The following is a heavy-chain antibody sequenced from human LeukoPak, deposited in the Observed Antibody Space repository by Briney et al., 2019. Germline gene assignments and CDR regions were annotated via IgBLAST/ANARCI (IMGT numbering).Heavy chain of an antibody. J-gene: IGHJ4*02. V-gene: IGHV3-48*01. Sequence: GGSLRLSCAASGFTFSSYSMNWVRQAPGKGLEWVSYISSSSSTIYYADSVKGRFTISRDNSKNTLYLQMNSLRAEDTAVYYCAKDRGGSYPGGFDSWGQGTLVTVSS. CDR1: GFTFSSYS. CDR2: ISSSSSTI. D-gene: IGHD1-26*01. CDR3: AKDRGGSYPGGFDS.